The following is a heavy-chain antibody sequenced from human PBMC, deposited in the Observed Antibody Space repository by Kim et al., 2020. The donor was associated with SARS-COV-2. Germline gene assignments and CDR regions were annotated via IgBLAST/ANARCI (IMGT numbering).Heavy chain of an antibody. V-gene: IGHV3-30*04. J-gene: IGHJ6*02. CDR1: GFTFSSYA. D-gene: IGHD3-9*01. Sequence: GGSLRLSCAASGFTFSSYAMHWVRQAPGKGLEWVAVISYDGSNKYYADSVKGRFTISRDNSKNTLYLQMNSLRAEDTAVYYCAREGLRYFDWLPENRDNLNYYYYYGMDVWGQGTTVTVSS. CDR2: ISYDGSNK. CDR3: AREGLRYFDWLPENRDNLNYYYYYGMDV.